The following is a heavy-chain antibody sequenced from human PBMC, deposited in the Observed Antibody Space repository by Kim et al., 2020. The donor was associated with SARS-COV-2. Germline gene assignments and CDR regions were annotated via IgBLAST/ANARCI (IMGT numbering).Heavy chain of an antibody. J-gene: IGHJ3*02. Sequence: GGSLRLSCAASGFTFSSYWMSWVRQAPGKGLEWGATKRKMGGRKNKLASGKGGFTISRDNAKNSLYLQMNSLRAEDTAVYYCAREDRRITMVRGVKAAFDIWGQGTMVTVSS. CDR1: GFTFSSYW. CDR3: AREDRRITMVRGVKAAFDI. D-gene: IGHD3-10*01. V-gene: IGHV3-7*03. CDR2: KRKMGGR.